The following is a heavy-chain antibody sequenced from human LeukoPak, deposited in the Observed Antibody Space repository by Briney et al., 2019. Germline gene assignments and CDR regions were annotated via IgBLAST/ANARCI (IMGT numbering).Heavy chain of an antibody. CDR3: ARDPLRARQTGYFDS. J-gene: IGHJ4*02. D-gene: IGHD2-21*02. Sequence: GGSLRLSCEASGFAFSSYAMHWVRQAPGKGLEWVAVISYDGTNKYYADSVKGRFTISRDNSKNTVFLQMSSLRAEDTAVYYCARDPLRARQTGYFDSWGQGTLVTVSS. V-gene: IGHV3-30*04. CDR2: ISYDGTNK. CDR1: GFAFSSYA.